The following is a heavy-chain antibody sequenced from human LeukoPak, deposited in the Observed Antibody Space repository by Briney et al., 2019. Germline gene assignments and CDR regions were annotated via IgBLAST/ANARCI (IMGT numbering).Heavy chain of an antibody. Sequence: SETLSLTCTVSGASMSGLSWSWIRQAPGKGLEWIGFVQPGGSTNYNPSLQSRVSISLDTSKNHFSLRLSSVTAADTAMYYCARGTLYSSWSYYFDYWGQGSQVTVSS. D-gene: IGHD6-13*01. J-gene: IGHJ4*02. CDR3: ARGTLYSSWSYYFDY. CDR2: VQPGGST. V-gene: IGHV4-4*09. CDR1: GASMSGLS.